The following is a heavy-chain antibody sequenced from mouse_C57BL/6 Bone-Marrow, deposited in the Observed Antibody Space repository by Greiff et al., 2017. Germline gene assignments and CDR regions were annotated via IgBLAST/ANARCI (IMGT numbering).Heavy chain of an antibody. V-gene: IGHV5-4*01. CDR3: ARDYGSSYVEFAY. J-gene: IGHJ3*01. CDR2: ISDGGSYT. D-gene: IGHD1-1*01. CDR1: GFTFSSYA. Sequence: EVKLVESGGGLVKPGGSLKLSCAASGFTFSSYAMSWVRQTPEQRLEWVATISDGGSYTYYPDNVKGRFTISRDNAKNNLYLQMSHLKSEDTAMYYCARDYGSSYVEFAYWGQGTLVTVSA.